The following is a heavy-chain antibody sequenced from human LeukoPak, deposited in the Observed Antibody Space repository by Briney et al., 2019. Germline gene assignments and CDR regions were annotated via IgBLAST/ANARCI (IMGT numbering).Heavy chain of an antibody. CDR2: ITGSSDST. CDR1: GFTFSSYT. V-gene: IGHV3-23*01. CDR3: AKKTSYCAGDCYPYYFDY. J-gene: IGHJ4*01. Sequence: PGGSLRLSCAASGFTFSSYTMTWVRQAPGKGLEWVSGITGSSDSTYYADSVKGRFAVSRDNSRNTLFLQMNSLRAEDTAVYYCAKKTSYCAGDCYPYYFDYWATEPWSPSPQ. D-gene: IGHD2-21*02.